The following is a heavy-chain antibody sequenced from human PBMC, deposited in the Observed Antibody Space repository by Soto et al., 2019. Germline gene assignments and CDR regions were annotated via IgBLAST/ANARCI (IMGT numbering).Heavy chain of an antibody. CDR3: ARHIGLSEGGAFDI. J-gene: IGHJ3*02. CDR1: GGSISSSSYY. CDR2: IYYSGST. V-gene: IGHV4-39*01. D-gene: IGHD3-16*01. Sequence: PSETLSLTCTVSGGSISSSSYYWGWIRQPPGKGLEWIGTIYYSGSTYYNPSLKSRVTTSVDTSKKQFSLRLTSVTAADTAVYYCARHIGLSEGGAFDIWGQGTMVTVSS.